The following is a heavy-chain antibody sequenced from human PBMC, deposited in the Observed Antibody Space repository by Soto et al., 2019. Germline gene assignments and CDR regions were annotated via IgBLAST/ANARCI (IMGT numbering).Heavy chain of an antibody. D-gene: IGHD1-26*01. V-gene: IGHV3-13*01. J-gene: IGHJ6*02. CDR3: AREEPRLQGMDV. Sequence: GGSLRLSCAASGFTFSSYDMHWVRQATGKGLEWVSAIGTAGDTYYPGSVKGRFTISRENAKNSLYLQMNSLRAEDTAVYYCAREEPRLQGMDVWGQGTTVTVSS. CDR1: GFTFSSYD. CDR2: IGTAGDT.